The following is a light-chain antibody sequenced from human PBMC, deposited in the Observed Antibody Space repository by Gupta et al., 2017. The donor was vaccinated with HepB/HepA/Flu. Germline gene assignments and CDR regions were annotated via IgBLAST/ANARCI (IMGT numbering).Light chain of an antibody. Sequence: QSVLTQPPSVSAAPGQKVTISCSGSSSNIGNNYVAWYQQFPGTAPKLLIYENNKRTSGIPNRFSGSKSGTSATLGITGLQTGDEADYYCGTWDSSLRVGVFGGGTKVT. V-gene: IGLV1-51*02. J-gene: IGLJ2*01. CDR1: SSNIGNNY. CDR2: ENN. CDR3: GTWDSSLRVGV.